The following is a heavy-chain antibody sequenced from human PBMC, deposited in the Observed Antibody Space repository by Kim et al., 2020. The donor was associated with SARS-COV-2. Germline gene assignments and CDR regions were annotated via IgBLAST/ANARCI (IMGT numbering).Heavy chain of an antibody. D-gene: IGHD1-26*01. V-gene: IGHV1-46*01. CDR2: T. J-gene: IGHJ4*02. CDR3: ARDGAFNQEYI. Sequence: TSYEQKFQGRVTMTRDTSTSTVYMELSSLRSEDTAVYYCARDGAFNQEYIWGQGTLVTVSS.